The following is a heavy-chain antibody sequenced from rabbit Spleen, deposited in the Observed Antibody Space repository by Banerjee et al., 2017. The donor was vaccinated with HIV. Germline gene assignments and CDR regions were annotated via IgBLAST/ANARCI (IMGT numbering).Heavy chain of an antibody. Sequence: QEQLVESGGGLVQPEGSLTLTCTASGFSFSSSYYMCWVRQAPGKGLEWIACIDTGSSGFTYFATWAKGRFTCSKTSSTTVTLQMTRLTAADTATYFCARDLVAVIGWNFNLWGPGTLVTVS. D-gene: IGHD1-1*01. J-gene: IGHJ4*01. V-gene: IGHV1S45*01. CDR3: ARDLVAVIGWNFNL. CDR2: IDTGSSGFT. CDR1: GFSFSSSYY.